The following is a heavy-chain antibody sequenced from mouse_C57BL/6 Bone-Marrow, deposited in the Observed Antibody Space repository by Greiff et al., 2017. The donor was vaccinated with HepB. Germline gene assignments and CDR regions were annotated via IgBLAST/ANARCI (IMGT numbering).Heavy chain of an antibody. D-gene: IGHD2-3*01. CDR1: GYTFTSYW. V-gene: IGHV1-55*01. CDR2: IYPGSGST. J-gene: IGHJ4*01. Sequence: VQLQQSGAELVKPGASVKMSCKASGYTFTSYWITWVKQRPGQGLEWIGDIYPGSGSTNYNEKFKSKATLTVDTSSSTAYMQLSSLTSEDSAVYYCARPLDGYSLYYAMDYWGQGTSVTVSS. CDR3: ARPLDGYSLYYAMDY.